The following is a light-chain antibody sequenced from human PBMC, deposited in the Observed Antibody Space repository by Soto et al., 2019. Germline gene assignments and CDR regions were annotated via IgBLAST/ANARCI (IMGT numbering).Light chain of an antibody. CDR2: HTS. CDR3: LQDYNYPRT. V-gene: IGKV3-20*01. J-gene: IGKJ1*01. CDR1: QSLANSS. Sequence: EFVLTQSPGTLSLAPGERATLSCRAGQSLANSSIAWYQQKPGQAPRLLMYHTSSRASGIPERFSGSGSGTDFTLTISRLATEDFETYYCLQDYNYPRTFGQGTKVDIK.